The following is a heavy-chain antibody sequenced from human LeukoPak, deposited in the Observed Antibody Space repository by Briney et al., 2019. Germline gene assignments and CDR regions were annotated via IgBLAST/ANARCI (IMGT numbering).Heavy chain of an antibody. CDR3: ARTRRLYDHDAFDI. CDR1: GYSFTSYW. CDR2: IYPGDSKI. Sequence: GESLKISCKGSGYSFTSYWIGWARQMPGKGLEWMGIIYPGDSKITYSPSFQGLVTISVDQSISTAFLQWHSLKASDTAIYYCARTRRLYDHDAFDIWGQGTMVTVSS. V-gene: IGHV5-51*01. D-gene: IGHD5/OR15-5a*01. J-gene: IGHJ3*02.